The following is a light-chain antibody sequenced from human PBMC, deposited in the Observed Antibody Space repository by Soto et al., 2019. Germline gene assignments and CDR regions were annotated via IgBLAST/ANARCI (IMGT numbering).Light chain of an antibody. CDR1: QSVGST. J-gene: IGKJ4*01. V-gene: IGKV3-11*01. CDR3: QQRSKWPLT. CDR2: DAS. Sequence: EIVLTQSPATMSLSPGDRATLSCRASQSVGSTLAWYQQKPGQAPRLLISDASKMATGIPARFSGSGSGTDFTLTVSSIESEDFVVYYCQQRSKWPLTFGAGTKVEIK.